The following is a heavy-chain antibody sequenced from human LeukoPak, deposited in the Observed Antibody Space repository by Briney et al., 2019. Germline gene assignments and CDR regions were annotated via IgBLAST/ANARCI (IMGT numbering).Heavy chain of an antibody. V-gene: IGHV3-7*04. CDR1: GFPFSSYW. CDR2: IKQDGSKK. Sequence: AGGSLRLSCLASGFPFSSYWMTWVRQAPGKGLEWVANIKQDGSKKSYVDSVKGRFTISRDNAKNSLYLQMNSLRAEDTAIYYCTRVGYIDEGIDYWGQGTLVTVSS. D-gene: IGHD5-24*01. CDR3: TRVGYIDEGIDY. J-gene: IGHJ4*02.